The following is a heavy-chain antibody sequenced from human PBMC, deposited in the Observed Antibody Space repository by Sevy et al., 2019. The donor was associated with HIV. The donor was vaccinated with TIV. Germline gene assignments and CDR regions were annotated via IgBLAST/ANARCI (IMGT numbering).Heavy chain of an antibody. CDR2: IQYDGNDK. Sequence: GGSLRLSCAASRFIFNDYGMHWVRQAPGKGLEWVAFIQYDGNDKYYADSMRGRFTISRDNSKNMLFLQMNSLGSEETAMYYCAKNTAAAGAGGFDYWGQGTLVTVSS. J-gene: IGHJ4*02. CDR3: AKNTAAAGAGGFDY. V-gene: IGHV3-30*02. CDR1: RFIFNDYG. D-gene: IGHD6-13*01.